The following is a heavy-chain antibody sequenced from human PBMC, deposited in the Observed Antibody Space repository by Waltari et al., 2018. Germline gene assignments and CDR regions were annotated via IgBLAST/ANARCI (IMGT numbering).Heavy chain of an antibody. CDR2: INQDGIRK. D-gene: IGHD6-13*01. CDR3: VRAVGSSSSY. J-gene: IGHJ4*02. V-gene: IGHV3-7*01. Sequence: EVQLVESGGGLVQPGGSLRLSCAASGFTFSTDWMSWVRQAPGEGLEWVAKINQDGIRKYYVDSVKGRFTISRDNAKNSVYLQMHSLRAEETAMFYCVRAVGSSSSYWGQGTLVTVSS. CDR1: GFTFSTDW.